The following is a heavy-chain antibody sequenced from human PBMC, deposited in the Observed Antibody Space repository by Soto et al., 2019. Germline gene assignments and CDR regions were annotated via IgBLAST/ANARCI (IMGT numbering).Heavy chain of an antibody. J-gene: IGHJ5*02. D-gene: IGHD6-13*01. Sequence: GVPVKVSCKASGYTFTSYAIHWVRQAPGQRLEWMGWINAANGDTKYSPKFQGRVTITRDTSASTAYMELSSLRSEDTAVYYCVRRHVSATGIDWFDPWGQGTLVTVSS. CDR1: GYTFTSYA. V-gene: IGHV1-3*01. CDR3: VRRHVSATGIDWFDP. CDR2: INAANGDT.